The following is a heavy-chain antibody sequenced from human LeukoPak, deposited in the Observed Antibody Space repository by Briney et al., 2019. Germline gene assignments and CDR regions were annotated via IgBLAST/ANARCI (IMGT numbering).Heavy chain of an antibody. CDR3: ARDFHRIGYCSSTSCYTYYYGMDV. CDR2: IKQDGSEK. Sequence: QPGGSLRLSCAASGFTFSSYWMSWVRQAPGKGLEWVANIKQDGSEKYYVDSVKGRFTISRDNAKNSLYLQMNSLRAEDTAVYYCARDFHRIGYCSSTSCYTYYYGMDVWGKGTTVTVSS. D-gene: IGHD2-2*02. J-gene: IGHJ6*04. V-gene: IGHV3-7*03. CDR1: GFTFSSYW.